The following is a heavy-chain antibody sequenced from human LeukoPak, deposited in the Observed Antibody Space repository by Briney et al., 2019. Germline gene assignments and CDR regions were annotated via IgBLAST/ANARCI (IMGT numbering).Heavy chain of an antibody. J-gene: IGHJ4*02. CDR1: GFTFNNYA. V-gene: IGHV3-30*04. CDR2: VLYNGSKK. D-gene: IGHD2-21*01. Sequence: PGGSLRLSCAASGFTFNNYAMNWVRQAPGKGLEWVALVLYNGSKKYYADSVKGRFTLSRDNSKNTLSLEMNALRADDTAVYYCVRDNYGGILDFWGQGTLVTVSS. CDR3: VRDNYGGILDF.